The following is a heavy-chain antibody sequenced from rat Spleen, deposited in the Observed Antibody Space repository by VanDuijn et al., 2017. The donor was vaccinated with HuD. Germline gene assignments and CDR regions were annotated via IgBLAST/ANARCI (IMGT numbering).Heavy chain of an antibody. J-gene: IGHJ2*01. V-gene: IGHV5-29*01. D-gene: IGHD1-7*01. CDR2: ISYDGSST. CDR1: GFTFSDYY. Sequence: EVQLVESDGGLVQPGRSLKLSCAASGFTFSDYYMAWVRQAPTKGLEWVATISYDGSSTYYRDSVKGRFTISRDNAKSTLYLQMDSLRSEDTATYYCARQRYYGYALDYWGQGVMVTVSS. CDR3: ARQRYYGYALDY.